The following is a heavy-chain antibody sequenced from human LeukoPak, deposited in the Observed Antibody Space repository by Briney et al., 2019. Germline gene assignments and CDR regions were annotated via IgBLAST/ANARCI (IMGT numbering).Heavy chain of an antibody. V-gene: IGHV4-39*01. CDR2: IYYAGIT. J-gene: IGHJ6*02. CDR1: GGSISHTNFY. CDR3: ARQVPGPYNYYGMDV. Sequence: SETLSLTRIVSGGSISHTNFYWAWIRQPPGKGLEWIGNIYYAGITSYNPSLKSRVTISVDTSKSQFSLRLTSVTAADTAVYYCARQVPGPYNYYGMDVWGQGTTVTVSS.